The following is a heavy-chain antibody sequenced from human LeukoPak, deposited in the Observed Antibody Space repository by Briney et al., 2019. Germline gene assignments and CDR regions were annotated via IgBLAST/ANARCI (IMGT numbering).Heavy chain of an antibody. CDR2: IIPIFGTA. D-gene: IGHD2-2*01. V-gene: IGHV1-69*05. CDR1: GGTFSSYA. Sequence: ASVKVSCKASGGTFSSYAISWVRQAPGQGLEWMGGIIPIFGTANYAQKFQGRVTITTDESTSTAYMELSGLRSEDTAVYYCARGPIVVVPAATTGYMDVWGKGTTVTVSS. J-gene: IGHJ6*03. CDR3: ARGPIVVVPAATTGYMDV.